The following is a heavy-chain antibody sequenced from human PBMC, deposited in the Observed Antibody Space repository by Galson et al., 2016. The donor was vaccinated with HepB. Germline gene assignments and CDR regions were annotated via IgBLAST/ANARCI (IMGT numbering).Heavy chain of an antibody. CDR2: IGSSGGDP. CDR3: AKDRHYWSAMDY. D-gene: IGHD3-3*02. Sequence: SLRLSCAASGFTFRSNAMAWVRQAPGKGLEWVSGIGSSGGDPHYADPVKGRFTISRDNSKNTLYLQMNNLRDEDTAVYYCAKDRHYWSAMDYWGQGSLVTVS. V-gene: IGHV3-23*01. CDR1: GFTFRSNA. J-gene: IGHJ4*02.